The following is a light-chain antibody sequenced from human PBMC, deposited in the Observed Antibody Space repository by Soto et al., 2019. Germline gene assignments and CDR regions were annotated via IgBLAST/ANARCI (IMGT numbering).Light chain of an antibody. CDR3: GAWDDILSGVL. Sequence: QSVLTQPPSASGTPEQRVTISCSGSSSNIGYNNVSWYQQLPGTAPKLLIYRSNQRPSGVPDRFSDSKSGTSASLAISGLRSEDEADYYCGAWDDILSGVLFGGGTKLTVL. V-gene: IGLV1-47*01. CDR1: SSNIGYNN. CDR2: RSN. J-gene: IGLJ2*01.